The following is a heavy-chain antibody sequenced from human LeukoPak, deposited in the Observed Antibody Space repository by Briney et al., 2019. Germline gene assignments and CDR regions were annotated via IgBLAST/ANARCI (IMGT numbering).Heavy chain of an antibody. D-gene: IGHD3-10*01. CDR3: AKVEDYYGSGSYDDAFDI. CDR2: ISGSGGST. J-gene: IGHJ3*02. CDR1: GFTFSSYA. V-gene: IGHV3-23*01. Sequence: GGSLRLSCAASGFTFSSYAISWVRQAPGKGLEWVSAISGSGGSTYYADSVKGRFTISRDNSKNTLYLQMNSLRAEDTAVYYCAKVEDYYGSGSYDDAFDIWGQGSMVTVSS.